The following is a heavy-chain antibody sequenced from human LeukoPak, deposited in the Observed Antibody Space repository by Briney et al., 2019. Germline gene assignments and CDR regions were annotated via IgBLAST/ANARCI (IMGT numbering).Heavy chain of an antibody. CDR1: GYTFSSY. CDR2: INAGNGNT. J-gene: IGHJ6*02. V-gene: IGHV1-3*01. CDR3: ARAPITMVRSYYYYGMDV. D-gene: IGHD3-10*01. Sequence: ASVKVSCKASGYTFSSYIHWVRQAPGQRLEWMGWINAGNGNTKYSQKFQARVTITRDTSASTAYMELSSLRSEDTAVYYCARAPITMVRSYYYYGMDVWGQGTTVTVSS.